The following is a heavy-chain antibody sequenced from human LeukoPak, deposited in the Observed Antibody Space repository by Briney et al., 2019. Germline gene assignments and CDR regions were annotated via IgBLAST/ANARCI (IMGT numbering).Heavy chain of an antibody. D-gene: IGHD3-10*01. CDR2: IYHSGST. J-gene: IGHJ4*02. Sequence: SETLSLTCAVSGYSISSGYYWGWIRQPPGKGLEWIGSIYHSGSTYYNPSLKSRVTISVDTSKNQFSLKLSSVIAADTAVYYCALVRGVIIVDYWGQGTLVTVSS. CDR3: ALVRGVIIVDY. V-gene: IGHV4-38-2*01. CDR1: GYSISSGYY.